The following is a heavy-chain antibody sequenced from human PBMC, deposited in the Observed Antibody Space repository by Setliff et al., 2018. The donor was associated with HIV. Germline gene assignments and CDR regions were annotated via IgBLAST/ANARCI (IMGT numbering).Heavy chain of an antibody. CDR1: EYIFTDYY. CDR2: INPDNGAT. D-gene: IGHD3-10*02. CDR3: ALHYVSLREWFDP. V-gene: IGHV1-2*06. J-gene: IGHJ5*02. Sequence: ASVKVSCKTSEYIFTDYYIHWVRQAPGQGLEWMGRINPDNGATNTAQKFQGRVTMTRDTSIRIAYMELSGLRSDDTALYYCALHYVSLREWFDPCGPGTLVTVSS.